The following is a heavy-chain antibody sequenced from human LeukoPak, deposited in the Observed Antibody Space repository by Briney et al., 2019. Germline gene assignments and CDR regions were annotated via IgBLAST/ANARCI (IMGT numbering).Heavy chain of an antibody. J-gene: IGHJ4*02. V-gene: IGHV3-15*01. CDR1: GFSFSNAW. Sequence: GGSLRLSCAASGFSFSNAWMSWVRQAPGKGLEWVGRIKSKTDGGTTDYAAPVKGRFTISRGDSENTLYLQTNSLKTEDTAVYYCTTDWVRGVRGHWGQGTLVTVSS. D-gene: IGHD3-10*01. CDR2: IKSKTDGGTT. CDR3: TTDWVRGVRGH.